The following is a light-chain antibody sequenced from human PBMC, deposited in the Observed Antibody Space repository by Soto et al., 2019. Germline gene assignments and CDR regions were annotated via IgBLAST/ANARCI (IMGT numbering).Light chain of an antibody. V-gene: IGLV3-21*02. CDR3: QVWDSSADHVV. CDR1: NIGGKS. J-gene: IGLJ2*01. CDR2: DDS. Sequence: SYVVTQPPSVSVAPGQTARITCGGNNIGGKSVHWYQQKPGQAPVLVVYDDSDRPSGIPERFSGSNSGNTATLSISRVEAGDEADYYCQVWDSSADHVVFGGGTKVT.